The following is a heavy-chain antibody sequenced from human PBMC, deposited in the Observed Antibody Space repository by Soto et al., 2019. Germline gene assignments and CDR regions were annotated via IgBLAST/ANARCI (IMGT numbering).Heavy chain of an antibody. CDR2: IYPDSGGT. V-gene: IGHV1-2*02. CDR1: GYTFSGFY. J-gene: IGHJ4*02. CDR3: RVTGVSEVDY. D-gene: IGHD2-8*01. Sequence: ASVKVSCKTSGYTFSGFYIHWVRQAPGQGLESMGWIYPDSGGTDYAQKFQGRATMTRDTSISTAYMELSRLRSDDTAVYYCRVTGVSEVDYWGQGTLVPVPP.